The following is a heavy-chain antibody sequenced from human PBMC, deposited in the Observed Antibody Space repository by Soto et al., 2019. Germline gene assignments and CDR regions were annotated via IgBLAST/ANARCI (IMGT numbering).Heavy chain of an antibody. CDR2: ISSYNGNT. CDR1: GDTFTSYG. Sequence: ASVKVSCKASGDTFTSYGISRVRKAPGQGLEWLGWISSYNGNTYYAQKLQVRVTMTTDTSTSTAYMELRSLRSDDTAVYYCARRIAAAGTDAFDIWWQGTMATVSS. D-gene: IGHD6-13*01. V-gene: IGHV1-18*01. CDR3: ARRIAAAGTDAFDI. J-gene: IGHJ3*02.